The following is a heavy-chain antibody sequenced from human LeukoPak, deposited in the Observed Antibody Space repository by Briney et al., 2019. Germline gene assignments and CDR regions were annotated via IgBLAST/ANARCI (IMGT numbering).Heavy chain of an antibody. Sequence: PSETLSLTCTVSGGSISSYYWSWIRQPAGKGLEWIGRIYTSGSTNYNPSLKSRVTMSVDTSKNQFPLKLSSVTAADTAVYYCARGWKTYSSGWAFDYWGQGTLVTVSS. CDR2: IYTSGST. CDR1: GGSISSYY. J-gene: IGHJ4*02. V-gene: IGHV4-4*07. D-gene: IGHD6-19*01. CDR3: ARGWKTYSSGWAFDY.